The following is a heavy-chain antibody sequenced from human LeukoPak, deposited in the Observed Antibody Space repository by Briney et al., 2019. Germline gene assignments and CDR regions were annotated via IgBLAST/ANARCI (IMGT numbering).Heavy chain of an antibody. D-gene: IGHD3-16*02. CDR2: ISYDGSNK. J-gene: IGHJ5*02. Sequence: GRSLRLSCAASGFTFSSYAIHWVRQAPGKGLEWVAVISYDGSNKYYADSVKGRFTISRDNSKNTLYLQMNSLRAEDTAVYYCARDSNDYVWGSYRGIDPWGQGTLVTVSS. CDR1: GFTFSSYA. CDR3: ARDSNDYVWGSYRGIDP. V-gene: IGHV3-30-3*01.